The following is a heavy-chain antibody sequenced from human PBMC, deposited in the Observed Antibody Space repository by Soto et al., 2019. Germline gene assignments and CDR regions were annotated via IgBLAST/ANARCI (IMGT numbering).Heavy chain of an antibody. CDR2: IVVGSGNT. V-gene: IGHV1-58*01. CDR3: AADLTGTTGPDY. Sequence: GASVKVSCKASGFTFTSSSVQWVLQARGQRLEWIGWIVVGSGNTNYAQKFQERVTITRDMSTSTAYMELSSLRSEDTAVYYCAADLTGTTGPDYWGQGTLVTVSS. J-gene: IGHJ4*02. D-gene: IGHD1-7*01. CDR1: GFTFTSSS.